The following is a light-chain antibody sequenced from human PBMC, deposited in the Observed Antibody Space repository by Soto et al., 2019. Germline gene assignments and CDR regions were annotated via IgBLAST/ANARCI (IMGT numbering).Light chain of an antibody. CDR2: EGS. CDR3: CSYAGSSTDVV. J-gene: IGLJ2*01. V-gene: IGLV2-23*01. CDR1: SSDVGSYNL. Sequence: QSALTQPASVSGSPGQSITISCTGTSSDVGSYNLVSWYQQHPGKAPKLMIYEGSKRPSGVSNRFSGSKSGNTASLTISGLKDEDEADYYCCSYAGSSTDVVFGGGTKLTVL.